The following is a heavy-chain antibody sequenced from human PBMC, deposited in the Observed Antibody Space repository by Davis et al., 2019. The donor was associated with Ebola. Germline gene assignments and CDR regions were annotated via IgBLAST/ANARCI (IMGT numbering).Heavy chain of an antibody. J-gene: IGHJ6*02. D-gene: IGHD2-2*01. Sequence: SETLSLTCAVSGGSISSSNWWSWVRQPPGKGLEWIGEIYHSGSTNYNPSLKSRVTIPVDTSKNQFSLKLSSVTAADTAVYYCARGDIVVVPAAMFHYYYGMDVWGQGTTVTVSS. V-gene: IGHV4-4*02. CDR3: ARGDIVVVPAAMFHYYYGMDV. CDR2: IYHSGST. CDR1: GGSISSSNW.